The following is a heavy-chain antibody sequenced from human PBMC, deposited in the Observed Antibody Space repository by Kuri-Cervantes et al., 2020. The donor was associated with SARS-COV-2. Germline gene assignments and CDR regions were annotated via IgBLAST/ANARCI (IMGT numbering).Heavy chain of an antibody. CDR3: AREHCSSTSCYGLDY. J-gene: IGHJ4*02. CDR1: GWSFSGYY. V-gene: IGHV3-11*06. Sequence: LSLTCAVYGWSFSGYYWSWIRQPPGKGLEWVSSISSSSSYIYYADSVKGRFTISRDNTKNSLYLQMNSLRAEDTAVYYCAREHCSSTSCYGLDYWGQGTLVTVSS. CDR2: ISSSSSYI. D-gene: IGHD2-2*01.